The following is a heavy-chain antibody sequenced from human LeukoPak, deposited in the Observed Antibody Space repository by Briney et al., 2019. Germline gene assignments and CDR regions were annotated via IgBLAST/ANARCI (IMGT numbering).Heavy chain of an antibody. CDR3: ARGAARFDY. CDR2: INTDGSSI. J-gene: IGHJ4*02. V-gene: IGHV3-74*01. Sequence: GGSLRLSCAASGFTFTSYWMHWVRQAPGKGLVWVSRINTDGSSINYADSVKGRFTISRDNAKNTLYLQMSSLRAEDTAVYYCARGAARFDYWGQGTLVTVSS. CDR1: GFTFTSYW.